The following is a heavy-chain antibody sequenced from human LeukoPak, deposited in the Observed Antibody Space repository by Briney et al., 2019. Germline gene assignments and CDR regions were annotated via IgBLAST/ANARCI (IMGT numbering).Heavy chain of an antibody. CDR3: ATWTKRGYDLDY. V-gene: IGHV1-18*01. J-gene: IGHJ4*02. CDR2: ISAYNGNT. CDR1: GYTFTSYG. D-gene: IGHD5-12*01. Sequence: ASVKVSRKASGYTFTSYGISWVRQAPGQGLEWMGWISAYNGNTNYTQKLQSRVTMTTDTSTSTAYMELRSLRSDDTAAYYCATWTKRGYDLDYWGQGTLVTVSS.